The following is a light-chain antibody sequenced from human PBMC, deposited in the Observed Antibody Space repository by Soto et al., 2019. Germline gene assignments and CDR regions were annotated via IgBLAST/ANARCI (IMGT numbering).Light chain of an antibody. V-gene: IGKV1-39*01. CDR2: AAS. J-gene: IGKJ1*01. CDR3: QQSYSTTWT. Sequence: DIQMTQSQSSLSASVGDRLTITCRASQSISSYLNWYQQKPGTAPKLRIDAASSLQSGVPSRVSGSGSETDCTRTISSLQPEDFATYAGQQSYSTTWTVGKGTKVEIK. CDR1: QSISSY.